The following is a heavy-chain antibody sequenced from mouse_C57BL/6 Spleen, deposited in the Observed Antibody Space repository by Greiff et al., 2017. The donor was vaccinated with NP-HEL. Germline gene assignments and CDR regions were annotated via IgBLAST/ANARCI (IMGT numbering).Heavy chain of an antibody. J-gene: IGHJ4*01. CDR2: IWSDGST. CDR3: ARHGTTVVGAMDY. Sequence: QVQLKESGPGLVAPSQSLSITCTVSGFSLTSYGVHWVRQPPGKGLEWLVVIWSDGSTTYNSALNSRLSISKDNSKSQVFLKMNSLQTDDTAMYYCARHGTTVVGAMDYWGQGTSVTVSS. D-gene: IGHD1-1*01. V-gene: IGHV2-6-1*01. CDR1: GFSLTSYG.